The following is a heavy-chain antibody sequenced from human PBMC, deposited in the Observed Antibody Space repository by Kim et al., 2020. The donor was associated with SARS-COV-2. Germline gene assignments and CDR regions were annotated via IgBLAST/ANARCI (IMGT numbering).Heavy chain of an antibody. D-gene: IGHD3-16*01. J-gene: IGHJ4*02. V-gene: IGHV3-7*01. CDR3: ARERLTAY. Sequence: GSEKYYVDSVKGRFTISRDNGKKSLYLQMNSLRVEDTAVYYCARERLTAYWGQGTQVTVSS. CDR2: GSEK.